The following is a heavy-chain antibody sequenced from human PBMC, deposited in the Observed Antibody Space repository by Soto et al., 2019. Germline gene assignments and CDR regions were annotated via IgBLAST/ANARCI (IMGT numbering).Heavy chain of an antibody. CDR3: ARNPPMDV. CDR2: ISNNGDFI. J-gene: IGHJ6*02. V-gene: IGHV3-21*01. CDR1: GFAFNTYT. Sequence: PGGSLRLSCTGSGFAFNTYTSNWVRQAPGKGLEWVSSISNNGDFIYYAESVRGRFTISRDNAKNSVYLQMNSLGPDDTAVYFCARNPPMDVWGQGTPVTVSS.